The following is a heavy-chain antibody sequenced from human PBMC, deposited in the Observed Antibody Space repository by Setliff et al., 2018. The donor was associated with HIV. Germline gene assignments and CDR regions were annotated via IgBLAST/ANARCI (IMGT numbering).Heavy chain of an antibody. J-gene: IGHJ4*02. CDR3: ARPSTRGYSYAVYDY. CDR2: IYTSGST. Sequence: SETLSLTCTVSGGSISSGSYYWSWIRQPAGKGLEWIGHIYTSGSTNYNPSLKSRVTISVDTSKNQFSLKLSSVTAADTAVYYCARPSTRGYSYAVYDYWGQGTLVTVSS. V-gene: IGHV4-61*09. D-gene: IGHD5-18*01. CDR1: GGSISSGSYY.